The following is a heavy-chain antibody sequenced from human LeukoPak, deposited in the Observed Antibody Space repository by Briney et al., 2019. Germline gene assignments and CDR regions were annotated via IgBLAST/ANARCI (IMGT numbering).Heavy chain of an antibody. CDR1: GGSISSYY. CDR3: ARDLGDTAMS. V-gene: IGHV4-59*01. Sequence: SETLSLTCTVSGGSISSYYWSWIQQPPGKGLEWIGYIYYSGSTNYNPSLKSRVTISVDTSKNQFSLKLSSVTAADTAVYYCARDLGDTAMSWGQGTLVTVSS. CDR2: IYYSGST. J-gene: IGHJ5*02. D-gene: IGHD5-18*01.